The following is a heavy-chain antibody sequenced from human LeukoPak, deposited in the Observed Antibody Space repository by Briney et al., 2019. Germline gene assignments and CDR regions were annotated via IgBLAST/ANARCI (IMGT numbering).Heavy chain of an antibody. Sequence: GGSLRLSCEASGFNFSIFAMHWVRQAPGKGLEWVAIVSFDGTKKDYADSVKGRFTVPRDNSNVYLQMNSLRPEDTAVYYCARTRYSSSWYIIDAFDIWGQGTMVTVSS. CDR2: VSFDGTKK. D-gene: IGHD6-13*01. CDR1: GFNFSIFA. J-gene: IGHJ3*02. CDR3: ARTRYSSSWYIIDAFDI. V-gene: IGHV3-30*03.